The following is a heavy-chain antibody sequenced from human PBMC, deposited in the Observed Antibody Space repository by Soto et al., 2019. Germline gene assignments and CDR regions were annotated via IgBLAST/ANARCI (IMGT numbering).Heavy chain of an antibody. J-gene: IGHJ3*02. CDR2: IYYSGST. V-gene: IGHV4-59*01. CDR1: GGSISSYY. CDR3: ARVWGGAFDI. Sequence: QVQLQESGPGLVKPSETLSLTCTVSGGSISSYYWSWIRQPPGKGLEWIGYIYYSGSTNYNPSLXSXVXIAXDTSKNQFSLKLSSVTAADTAVYYCARVWGGAFDIWGQGTMVTVSS. D-gene: IGHD3-10*01.